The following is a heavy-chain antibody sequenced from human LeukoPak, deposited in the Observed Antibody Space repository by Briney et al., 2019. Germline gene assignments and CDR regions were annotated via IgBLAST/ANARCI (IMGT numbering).Heavy chain of an antibody. D-gene: IGHD5-18*01. J-gene: IGHJ4*02. CDR2: IFPGDSDT. CDR1: GYKFTNNW. V-gene: IGHV5-51*01. Sequence: GESLKISCKASGYKFTNNWIAWVRQKPGKGLEWMGIIFPGDSDTRYSPSFQGQVTISADKSISTAYLQWSSLKASDTAMYYCARRTDTAMFHFDYWGQGTLVTVSS. CDR3: ARRTDTAMFHFDY.